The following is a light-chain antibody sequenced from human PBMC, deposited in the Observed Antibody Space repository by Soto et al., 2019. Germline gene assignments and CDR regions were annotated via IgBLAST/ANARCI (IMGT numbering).Light chain of an antibody. CDR3: QQSYSTHRT. Sequence: DIQMTQSPSSLSASVGARVTITCRASQSISSYLNWYQQKPGKAPKLLIYAASSLQSGVPSRFRGSGSGTDFTLTSSSLQPEEFATYYCQQSYSTHRTFGQGTKVEIK. V-gene: IGKV1-39*01. CDR2: AAS. J-gene: IGKJ1*01. CDR1: QSISSY.